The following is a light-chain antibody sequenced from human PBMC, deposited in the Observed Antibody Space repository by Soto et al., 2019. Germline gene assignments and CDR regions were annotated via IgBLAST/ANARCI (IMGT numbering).Light chain of an antibody. Sequence: EIAMTQSPATLSVSPGERATLSCTASQSVNSNLAWYQQKPGQAPNLLLYGASTRATSIPARFSGSGSGTEFTVTISSLQSEDFAVYSCQQYNNWPLTFGGGTKVEIK. CDR3: QQYNNWPLT. J-gene: IGKJ4*01. CDR1: QSVNSN. V-gene: IGKV3-15*01. CDR2: GAS.